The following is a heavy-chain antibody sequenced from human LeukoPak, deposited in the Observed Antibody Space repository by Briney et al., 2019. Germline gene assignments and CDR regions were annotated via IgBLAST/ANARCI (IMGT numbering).Heavy chain of an antibody. Sequence: TGGSLRLSCAASGFTFSSYWMSWVRQAPGKGLEWVANIKQDGSEEYYVDSVNGRFTISRDNAKNSLYLQINSLRAEDTAVYYCAREISSWYRTEGRFDPWGQGTLVTVS. D-gene: IGHD6-13*01. V-gene: IGHV3-7*01. CDR1: GFTFSSYW. CDR3: AREISSWYRTEGRFDP. J-gene: IGHJ5*02. CDR2: IKQDGSEE.